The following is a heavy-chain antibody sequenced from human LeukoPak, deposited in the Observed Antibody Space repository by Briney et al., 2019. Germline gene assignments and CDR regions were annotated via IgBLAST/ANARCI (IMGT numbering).Heavy chain of an antibody. J-gene: IGHJ4*02. Sequence: GGSLRLSCAASGFTFSTYWVACVRQAPGKGLEWVANIKEDESAKHQADSVKGRFTIFRDNAQNSVYLQMSSLRGEDTAVYYCARDVGGSLDYWGQGTLVTVSS. V-gene: IGHV3-7*01. CDR3: ARDVGGSLDY. CDR2: IKEDESAK. D-gene: IGHD1-26*01. CDR1: GFTFSTYW.